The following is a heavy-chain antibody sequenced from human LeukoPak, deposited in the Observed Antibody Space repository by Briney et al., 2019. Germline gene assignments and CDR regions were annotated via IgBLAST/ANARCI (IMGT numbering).Heavy chain of an antibody. CDR3: ARTQYSYGYYYGMDV. J-gene: IGHJ6*02. V-gene: IGHV4-59*01. CDR1: GGSINNYY. D-gene: IGHD5-18*01. CDR2: IYYSGST. Sequence: TPSETLSLTCTVSGGSINNYYWSWIRQPPGKGLEWIGYIYYSGSTKYNPSLKSRVTISLDTSKIQFSLKLSSVTAADTAVYYCARTQYSYGYYYGMDVWGQGTTVTVSS.